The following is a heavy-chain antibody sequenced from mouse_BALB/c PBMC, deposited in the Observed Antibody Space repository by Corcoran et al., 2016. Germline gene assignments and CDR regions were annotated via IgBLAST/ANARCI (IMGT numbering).Heavy chain of an antibody. CDR3: ARSYGNYKTRTMDY. CDR2: INPYNDGT. J-gene: IGHJ4*01. D-gene: IGHD2-1*01. CDR1: GYTFTSYV. Sequence: EVQLQQSGPELVKPGASVKMSCKASGYTFTSYVMHWVKQKPGQGLEWIGYINPYNDGTKYNEKFKGKATLTSDKSSSTAYMELSSLTSEDSAVYYGARSYGNYKTRTMDYWGQGTSVTVST. V-gene: IGHV1S136*01.